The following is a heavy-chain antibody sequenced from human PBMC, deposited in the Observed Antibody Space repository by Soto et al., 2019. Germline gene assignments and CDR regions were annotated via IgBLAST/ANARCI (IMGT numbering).Heavy chain of an antibody. CDR1: GYTYTGYY. CDR3: AREKAYGDSRNLDY. CDR2: ISASSGGT. V-gene: IGHV1-2*04. Sequence: ASVKVSCKASGYTYTGYYMHWVRQAPGQGLEWVGRISASSGGTNYAQKVQGWVTMTRDTSISTAYMELSRLRADDTAVYYCAREKAYGDSRNLDYWGQGTLVTVSS. D-gene: IGHD4-17*01. J-gene: IGHJ4*02.